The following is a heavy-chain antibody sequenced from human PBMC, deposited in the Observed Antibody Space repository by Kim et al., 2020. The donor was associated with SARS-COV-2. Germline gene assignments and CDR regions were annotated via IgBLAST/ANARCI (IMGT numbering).Heavy chain of an antibody. D-gene: IGHD3-9*01. V-gene: IGHV4-39*01. CDR3: ARQPVLRYFDWLSDYY. J-gene: IGHJ6*03. CDR1: GGSISSSSYY. CDR2: IYYSGST. Sequence: SETLSLTCTVSGGSISSSSYYWGWIRQPPGKGLEWIGSIYYSGSTYYNPSLKSRVTISVDTSKNQFSLKLSSVTAADTAVYYFARQPVLRYFDWLSDYY.